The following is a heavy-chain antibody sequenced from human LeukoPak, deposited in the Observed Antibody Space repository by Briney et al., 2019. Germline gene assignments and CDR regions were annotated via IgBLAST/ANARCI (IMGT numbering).Heavy chain of an antibody. Sequence: GASVKVSCKASGYTFTSYGISWVRQAPGQGLEWMGWISAYNGNTNYAQKLQGRVTMTTDTSTSTAYMELRSLRSDDTAVYYCASPSPSSTSSLRGYDLFRHGIHAFDIWGQGTMVTVSS. J-gene: IGHJ3*02. CDR3: ASPSPSSTSSLRGYDLFRHGIHAFDI. V-gene: IGHV1-18*01. CDR1: GYTFTSYG. D-gene: IGHD2-2*01. CDR2: ISAYNGNT.